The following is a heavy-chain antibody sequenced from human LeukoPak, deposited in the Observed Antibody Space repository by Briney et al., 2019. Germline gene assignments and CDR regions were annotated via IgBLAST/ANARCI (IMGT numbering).Heavy chain of an antibody. Sequence: PGGSLRLSCAASGFTFSSYAMSWVRQAPGKGLEWVSAISGSGGSTYYADSVKGRFTISSDNSKNTLYLQMNSLRAEDTAVYYCAKFPRRGITIFGVVIPLYFDYWGQGTLVTVSS. CDR2: ISGSGGST. CDR3: AKFPRRGITIFGVVIPLYFDY. V-gene: IGHV3-23*01. CDR1: GFTFSSYA. D-gene: IGHD3-3*01. J-gene: IGHJ4*02.